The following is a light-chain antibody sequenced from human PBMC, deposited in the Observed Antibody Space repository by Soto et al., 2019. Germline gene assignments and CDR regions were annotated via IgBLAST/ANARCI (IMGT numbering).Light chain of an antibody. CDR1: QSVMSR. V-gene: IGKV3-15*01. J-gene: IGKJ1*01. CDR2: GAS. Sequence: EIVLTQSPGTLSLSPGEGATLSCMASQSVMSRYIAWYQQRPGQAPRLLIYGASTRATNVPARFSGSGSGTDFSLTISSLQSEDYSVYFCQQYTDWPTFGQGTKVDIK. CDR3: QQYTDWPT.